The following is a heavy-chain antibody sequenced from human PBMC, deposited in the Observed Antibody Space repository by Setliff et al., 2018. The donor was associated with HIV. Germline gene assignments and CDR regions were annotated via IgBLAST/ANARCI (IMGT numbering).Heavy chain of an antibody. V-gene: IGHV1-46*01. CDR3: ARGDYAYGPLEF. J-gene: IGHJ4*02. CDR1: GYTFTSYY. D-gene: IGHD3-16*01. Sequence: AASVKVSCKASGYTFTSYYMHWVRQAPGQGLEWMGIINPSGGSTSYAQKFQGRVTITADESTSTAYMELSSLRSEDTAVYYCARGDYAYGPLEFWGQGMLVTV. CDR2: INPSGGST.